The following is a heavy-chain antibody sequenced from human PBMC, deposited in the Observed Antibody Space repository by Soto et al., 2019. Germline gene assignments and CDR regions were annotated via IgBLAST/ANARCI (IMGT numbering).Heavy chain of an antibody. CDR3: ASGETTAAFDI. D-gene: IGHD4-17*01. V-gene: IGHV3-43*01. Sequence: PGGSLRLSCAASGFTFDDYTMHWVRQAPGKGLEWVSLISWDGGSTYYADSVKGRFTISRDNSKNSLYLQMNSLRTGDTALYYCASGETTAAFDIWGQRTMVTVSS. J-gene: IGHJ3*02. CDR1: GFTFDDYT. CDR2: ISWDGGST.